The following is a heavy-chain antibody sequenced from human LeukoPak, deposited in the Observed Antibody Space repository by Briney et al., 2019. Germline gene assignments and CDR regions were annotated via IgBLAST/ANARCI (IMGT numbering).Heavy chain of an antibody. V-gene: IGHV3-48*03. CDR2: TSSGGTTM. J-gene: IGHJ4*02. D-gene: IGHD3-10*01. CDR1: GFTFSSYE. Sequence: GGSLRLSCAASGFTFSSYEMHWVRQDPGKGLEWISYTSSGGTTMYYADSVKGRFTISRDNAKNSLYLQMNSLRAEDTAVYYCARAGPGSGGFLFDYWGQGTLVTVSS. CDR3: ARAGPGSGGFLFDY.